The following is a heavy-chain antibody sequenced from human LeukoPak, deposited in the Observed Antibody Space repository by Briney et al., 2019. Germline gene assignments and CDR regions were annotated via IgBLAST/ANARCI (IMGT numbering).Heavy chain of an antibody. J-gene: IGHJ4*02. Sequence: VASVKVSCKASRYSFTGYYIHWVRQAPGQGLEWLGTINSSGGGTTYAQKFQGRLTMTRDTSTRTVYMELTSLTSEDTGVYWCARDALAMSPYFDYWGQGTLVTVSS. CDR1: RYSFTGYY. CDR2: INSSGGGT. V-gene: IGHV1-46*01. CDR3: ARDALAMSPYFDY.